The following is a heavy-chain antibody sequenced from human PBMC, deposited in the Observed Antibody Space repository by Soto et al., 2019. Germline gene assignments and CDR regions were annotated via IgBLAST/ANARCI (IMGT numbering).Heavy chain of an antibody. CDR3: ATQVGADFDY. J-gene: IGHJ4*02. D-gene: IGHD1-26*01. CDR1: GYTFTGYY. CDR2: FNPSSGGT. V-gene: IGHV1-2*02. Sequence: HVQLVQAGAEVKKPGASVKVSCKASGYTFTGYYIHWVRQAPGQGLEWMGWFNPSSGGTNYLEKFQGRVTMTRDTYISTAYMELSRLRSDDTAEYYCATQVGADFDYWGQGTLVTVSS.